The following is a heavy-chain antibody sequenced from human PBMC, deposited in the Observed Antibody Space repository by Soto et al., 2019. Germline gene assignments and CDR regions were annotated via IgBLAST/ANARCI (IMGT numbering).Heavy chain of an antibody. CDR2: MYNTGST. V-gene: IGHV4-59*01. D-gene: IGHD5-18*01. CDR1: GGAISGYY. J-gene: IGHJ4*02. CDR3: ARHRYSYGVYYFDY. Sequence: PSETLSLTCTVSGGAISGYYWSWIRQPPGKGLEWIGYMYNTGSTVYNPSFKSRVTISVDTSKNQFSLKLNSVTAADTAVYYCARHRYSYGVYYFDYWGQG.